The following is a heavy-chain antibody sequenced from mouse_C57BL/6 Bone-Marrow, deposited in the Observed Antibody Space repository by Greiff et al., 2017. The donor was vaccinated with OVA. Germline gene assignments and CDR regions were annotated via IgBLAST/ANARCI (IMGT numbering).Heavy chain of an antibody. CDR3: ASLNAMDY. J-gene: IGHJ4*01. Sequence: EVKLMESGPELVKPGASVKMSCKASGYTFTDYNMHWVKQSHGKSLEWIGYINPNNGGTSYNQKFKGKATLTVNKSSSTAYMELRSLTSEDSAVYYCASLNAMDYWGQGTSVTVSS. CDR1: GYTFTDYN. V-gene: IGHV1-22*01. CDR2: INPNNGGT.